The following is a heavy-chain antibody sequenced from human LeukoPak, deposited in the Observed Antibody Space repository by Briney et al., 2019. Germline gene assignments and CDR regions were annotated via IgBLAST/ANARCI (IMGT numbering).Heavy chain of an antibody. CDR2: INHSGST. J-gene: IGHJ4*02. CDR3: AREFDSSGYYLYAIDY. CDR1: GGSFSNYY. Sequence: SETLSLTCAVYGGSFSNYYWTWIRQPPGKGLEWIGEINHSGSTRYNPSLKSRVIISVDTSKNQFSLKLSSVTAADTAVYYCAREFDSSGYYLYAIDYWGQGTLVTVSS. V-gene: IGHV4-34*01. D-gene: IGHD3-22*01.